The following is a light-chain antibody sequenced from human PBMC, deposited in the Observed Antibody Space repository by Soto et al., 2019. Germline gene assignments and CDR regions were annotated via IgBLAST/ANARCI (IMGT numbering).Light chain of an antibody. CDR1: QSVSNDY. CDR3: QQYGTSPYT. CDR2: GAS. V-gene: IGKV3-20*01. J-gene: IGKJ2*01. Sequence: EIVLTQSPGTLSLSPGERATLSCRASQSVSNDYVAWYQQKSGQAPRLLVYGASNRATGIPDRFSGSGSGTDFTLTISRLEPEDFAVYSCQQYGTSPYTFGQGTKLEIK.